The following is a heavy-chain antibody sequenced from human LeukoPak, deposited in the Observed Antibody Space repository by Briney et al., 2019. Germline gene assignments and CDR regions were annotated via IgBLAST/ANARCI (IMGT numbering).Heavy chain of an antibody. CDR1: GYTFTSYG. V-gene: IGHV1-18*01. CDR3: AGAVGATTHYYYYYMDV. J-gene: IGHJ6*03. Sequence: ASVKVSCKASGYTFTSYGISWVRQAPGQGLEWMGWISAYNGNTNYAQKLQGRVTMTTDTSTSTAYMELRSLRSDDTAVYYCAGAVGATTHYYYYYMDVWGKGTTVTVSS. D-gene: IGHD1-26*01. CDR2: ISAYNGNT.